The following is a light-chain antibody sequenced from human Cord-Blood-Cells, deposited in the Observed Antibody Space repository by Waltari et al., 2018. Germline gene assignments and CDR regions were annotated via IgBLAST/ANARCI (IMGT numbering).Light chain of an antibody. V-gene: IGLV1-44*01. J-gene: IGLJ1*01. CDR2: RNN. CDR1: SSNIGSNT. CDR3: AAWDDSLNGYV. Sequence: QSVLTQPPSASGTPGQRVTISCSGSSSNIGSNTVNWYQQLPGTAPKPPNYRNNPRPSGVPDRFSGSKSGTSASLAISGLQSEDEADYYCAAWDDSLNGYVFGTGTKVTVL.